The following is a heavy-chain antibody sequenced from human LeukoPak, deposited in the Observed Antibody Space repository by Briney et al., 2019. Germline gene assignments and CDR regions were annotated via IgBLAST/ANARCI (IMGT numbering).Heavy chain of an antibody. Sequence: PGGSLRLSCSAPGVTFSTSNMNWVRQAPGKGLEWVSSIISGDGHTYYAESTKGRFTISRDNAKNSLYLQMNSLRAEDTAVYYCARDPGDSSGYFSGNDAFDIWVQGTMVTVSS. CDR1: GVTFSTSN. V-gene: IGHV3-21*01. CDR3: ARDPGDSSGYFSGNDAFDI. CDR2: IISGDGHT. J-gene: IGHJ3*02. D-gene: IGHD3-22*01.